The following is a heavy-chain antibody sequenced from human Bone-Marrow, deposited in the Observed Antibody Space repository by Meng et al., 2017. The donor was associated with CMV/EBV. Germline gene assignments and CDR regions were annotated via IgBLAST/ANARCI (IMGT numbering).Heavy chain of an antibody. CDR3: ARRQYYGSESGN. J-gene: IGHJ4*02. Sequence: GESLKISCKGSGETFTSDWIGWVRQAPGKGLEWVAIIYPAESDTRYTRYNPSFQGQVTITADKSINTAYLQWSSLRASDTAIYYCARRQYYGSESGNWGQGTLVTVSS. D-gene: IGHD3-10*01. V-gene: IGHV5-51*01. CDR2: IYPAESDTRYT. CDR1: GETFTSDW.